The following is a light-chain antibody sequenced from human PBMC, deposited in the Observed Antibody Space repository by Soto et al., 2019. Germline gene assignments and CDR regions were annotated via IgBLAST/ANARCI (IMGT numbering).Light chain of an antibody. CDR1: QSVSSN. Sequence: EIVMTQSPATLSVSPGERATLSCRASQSVSSNLAWYQQKPGQAPRLIIYGASTRDTGIPARFSGSGSGTEFTLTISSLQSEDFAVYYCQQYNNWPLYTFGQGTKLEIK. CDR3: QQYNNWPLYT. V-gene: IGKV3-15*01. CDR2: GAS. J-gene: IGKJ2*01.